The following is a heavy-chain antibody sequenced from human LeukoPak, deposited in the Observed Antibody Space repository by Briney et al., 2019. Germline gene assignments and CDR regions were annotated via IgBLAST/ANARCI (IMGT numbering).Heavy chain of an antibody. D-gene: IGHD6-13*01. CDR1: GFTFSSYA. J-gene: IGHJ4*02. Sequence: PGGSLRLSCAASGFTFSSYAMSWVRQAPGKGLEWVSAISGSGGSTYYADSVKGRFTISRDSSKNTLYLQMNSLRAEDTAVYYCARFEVRYTSSWYFDYWGQGTLVTVSS. V-gene: IGHV3-23*01. CDR2: ISGSGGST. CDR3: ARFEVRYTSSWYFDY.